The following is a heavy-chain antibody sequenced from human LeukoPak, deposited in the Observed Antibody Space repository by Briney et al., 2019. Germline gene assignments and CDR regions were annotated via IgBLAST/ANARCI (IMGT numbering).Heavy chain of an antibody. CDR3: AKESPDYYYMDV. V-gene: IGHV3-23*01. CDR1: GFTFGNYA. Sequence: GGSLRLSCVASGFTFGNYAMSWVRQAPGKGLEWVSSISGDNAYINYADSVKGRFTISRDNSKNTLYLQVNSVTAEDTAVYYCAKESPDYYYMDVWGKGTTVTISS. CDR2: ISGDNAYI. J-gene: IGHJ6*03.